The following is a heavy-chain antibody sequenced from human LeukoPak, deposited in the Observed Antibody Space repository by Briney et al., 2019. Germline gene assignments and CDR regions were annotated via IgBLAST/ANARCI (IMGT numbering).Heavy chain of an antibody. V-gene: IGHV1-69*13. CDR2: IIPIFGTA. J-gene: IGHJ4*02. Sequence: VKVSCKASGGTFSSYAISWVRQAPGQGLEWMGGIIPIFGTANYAQKFQGRVTITADESTSTAYMELSSLRSEDTAVYYCARDYYYDSSGYSPQGYWGQGTLVTVSS. CDR3: ARDYYYDSSGYSPQGY. CDR1: GGTFSSYA. D-gene: IGHD3-22*01.